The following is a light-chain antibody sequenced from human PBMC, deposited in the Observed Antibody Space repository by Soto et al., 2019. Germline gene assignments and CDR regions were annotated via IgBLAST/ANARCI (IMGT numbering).Light chain of an antibody. CDR1: QSVSNNY. CDR2: GAS. CDR3: QQYGSSGT. V-gene: IGKV3-20*01. Sequence: IALTKSPSKMYLFLGEIAKISYRASQSVSNNYLAWYQQKPGQAPRLLIYGASNRATGIPDRFSGSGSGTDFTLTISRLEPEDFAVYYCQQYGSSGTFGQGTKVDI. J-gene: IGKJ1*01.